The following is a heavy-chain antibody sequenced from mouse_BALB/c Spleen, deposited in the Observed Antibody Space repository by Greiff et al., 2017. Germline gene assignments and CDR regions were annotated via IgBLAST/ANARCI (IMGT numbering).Heavy chain of an antibody. V-gene: IGHV6-6*02. CDR2: IRLKSNNYAT. Sequence: EVKLEESGGGLVQPGGSMKLSCVASGLTFSNYWMNWVRQSPEKGLEWVAEIRLKSNNYATHYAESVKGRFTISRDDSKSSVYLQMNNLRAEDTGIYYCTRREDYGVAMDYWGQGTSVTVSS. CDR1: GLTFSNYW. CDR3: TRREDYGVAMDY. D-gene: IGHD2-4*01. J-gene: IGHJ4*01.